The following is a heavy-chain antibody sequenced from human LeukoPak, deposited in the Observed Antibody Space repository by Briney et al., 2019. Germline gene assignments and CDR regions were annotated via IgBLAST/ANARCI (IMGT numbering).Heavy chain of an antibody. Sequence: PGGSLRLSCAASGLTFSSYAMSWVRQAPGKGLQWVSAISGSGGSTYYADSVKGRFTISRDNSKNTLYLQMNSLRAEDTAVYYCARDRQQLANFDYWGQGTLVTVSS. CDR3: ARDRQQLANFDY. V-gene: IGHV3-23*01. CDR1: GLTFSSYA. J-gene: IGHJ4*02. D-gene: IGHD6-13*01. CDR2: ISGSGGST.